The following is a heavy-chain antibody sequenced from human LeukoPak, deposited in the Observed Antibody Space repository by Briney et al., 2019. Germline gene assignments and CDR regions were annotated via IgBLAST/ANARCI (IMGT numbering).Heavy chain of an antibody. CDR1: GFTFDDYT. CDR3: AKDIFSTHPHSGSPGP. Sequence: PGGSLRLSCAASGFTFDDYTMHWVRQAPGKGLEWVSLISWDGGSTYYADSVKGRFTISRDNSKNSLYLQMNSLRTEDTALYYCAKDIFSTHPHSGSPGPWGQGTLVTVSS. CDR2: ISWDGGST. J-gene: IGHJ5*02. D-gene: IGHD3-9*01. V-gene: IGHV3-43*01.